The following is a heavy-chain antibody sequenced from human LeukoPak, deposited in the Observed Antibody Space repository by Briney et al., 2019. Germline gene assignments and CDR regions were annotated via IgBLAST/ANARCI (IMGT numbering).Heavy chain of an antibody. CDR3: ARGSSYGHGAYYFAY. CDR1: GFTFSSYA. Sequence: GGSLRLSCAASGFTFSSYAMHWVRQAPAKGREYVSAISSNGGSTYYANSVKGRFTISRDNSKTTLYLQMGSLRAEDMAVYYSARGSSYGHGAYYFAYWGQGTLVTVSS. D-gene: IGHD5-18*01. J-gene: IGHJ4*02. CDR2: ISSNGGST. V-gene: IGHV3-64*01.